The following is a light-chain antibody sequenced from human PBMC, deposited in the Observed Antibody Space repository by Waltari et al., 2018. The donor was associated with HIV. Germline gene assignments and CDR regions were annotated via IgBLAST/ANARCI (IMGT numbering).Light chain of an antibody. V-gene: IGLV2-14*01. CDR2: EVS. CDR3: SSYTSRAVSTYV. Sequence: QSALTQPASVSGSPGQSITISCIGTSSDVGDYNYVSWYQQHPGKAPKVMIYEVSTRPSGMSDRFSGSKSGNTASLTISGLQAEDEADYYCSSYTSRAVSTYVFGTGTKVTVL. CDR1: SSDVGDYNY. J-gene: IGLJ1*01.